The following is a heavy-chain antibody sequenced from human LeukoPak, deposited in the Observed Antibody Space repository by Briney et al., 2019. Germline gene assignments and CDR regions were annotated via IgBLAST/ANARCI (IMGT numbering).Heavy chain of an antibody. D-gene: IGHD1-26*01. Sequence: PSETLSLTCTVSGGSISSSSYYWGWIRQPPGKGLEWIGSIYYSGSTYYNPSHKGRVTISVDTSKNQFSLKLSSVTAADTAVYYCARRGWVSGGYYFDYWGQGTLVTVSS. CDR1: GGSISSSSYY. CDR2: IYYSGST. V-gene: IGHV4-39*01. J-gene: IGHJ4*02. CDR3: ARRGWVSGGYYFDY.